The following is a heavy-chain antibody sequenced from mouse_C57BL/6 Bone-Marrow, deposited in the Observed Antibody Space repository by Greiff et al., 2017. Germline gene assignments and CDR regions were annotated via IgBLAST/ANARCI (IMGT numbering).Heavy chain of an antibody. CDR3: ARGGRLAY. V-gene: IGHV7-3*01. Sequence: EVKLMESGGGLVQPGGSLSLSCAASGFTFTDYYMSWVRQPPGKALEWLGFIRNKANGYTSEYSASVKGRFTISRDNSQSILYLQMNALRAEDSATYYCARGGRLAYWGQGTLVTVSA. J-gene: IGHJ3*01. CDR2: IRNKANGYTS. CDR1: GFTFTDYY. D-gene: IGHD3-3*01.